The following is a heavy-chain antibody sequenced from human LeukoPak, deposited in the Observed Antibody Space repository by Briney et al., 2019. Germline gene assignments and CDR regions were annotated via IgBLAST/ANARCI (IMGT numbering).Heavy chain of an antibody. CDR1: GYTFTGYY. J-gene: IGHJ6*03. CDR2: INPNSGGT. V-gene: IGHV1-2*02. D-gene: IGHD3-16*01. Sequence: ASVKVSCKASGYTFTGYYMHWVRQAPGQGLEWMGWINPNSGGTKYAQKFQGRVTMTRDTSISTAYMELSRLRSDDTAVYYCARAALRLFDYYYYYMDVWGKGTTVTVSS. CDR3: ARAALRLFDYYYYYMDV.